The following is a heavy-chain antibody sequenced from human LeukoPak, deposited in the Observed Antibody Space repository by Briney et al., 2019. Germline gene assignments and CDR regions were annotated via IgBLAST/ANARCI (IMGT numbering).Heavy chain of an antibody. CDR2: IFSGGST. D-gene: IGHD2-2*01. Sequence: GGSLRLSCAASGFTVSSNYMTWVRQAPGKGLEWVSVIFSGGSTYYADSVKGRFTLSRDNSMNTLYLQMNSLRPEDTAVYYCARVGRYCSSTSCYYYYYMDVWGKGTTVTVSS. CDR1: GFTVSSNY. J-gene: IGHJ6*03. V-gene: IGHV3-66*02. CDR3: ARVGRYCSSTSCYYYYYMDV.